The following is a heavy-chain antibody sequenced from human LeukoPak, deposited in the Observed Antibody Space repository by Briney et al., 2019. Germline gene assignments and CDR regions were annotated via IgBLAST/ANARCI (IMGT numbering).Heavy chain of an antibody. CDR1: GGSISSNSYY. V-gene: IGHV4-39*01. CDR2: IYYSGST. D-gene: IGHD3-10*01. Sequence: SETLSLTCAVSGGSISSNSYYWGWIRQPPGKGLEWIGSIYYSGSTYYNPSLKSRVTISVDTSKNQFSLKLSSVTAADTAVYYCARTRYYYNSRSYGAPYYFYYWGQGTLVTVSS. CDR3: ARTRYYYNSRSYGAPYYFYY. J-gene: IGHJ4*02.